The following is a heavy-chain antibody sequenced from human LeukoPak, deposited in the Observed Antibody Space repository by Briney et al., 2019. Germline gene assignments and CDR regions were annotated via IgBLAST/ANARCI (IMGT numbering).Heavy chain of an antibody. V-gene: IGHV3-33*01. CDR2: IWYDGSNK. D-gene: IGHD2-2*01. Sequence: GRSLRLSCAASGFTFSSYGMHWVRQAPGKGLEWVAVIWYDGSNKYYADSVKGRFTISRDNSKNTLYLQMNSLRAEDTAVYYCARDDCSSTSCYVSYHYGMDVWGKGTTVTVSS. CDR3: ARDDCSSTSCYVSYHYGMDV. J-gene: IGHJ6*04. CDR1: GFTFSSYG.